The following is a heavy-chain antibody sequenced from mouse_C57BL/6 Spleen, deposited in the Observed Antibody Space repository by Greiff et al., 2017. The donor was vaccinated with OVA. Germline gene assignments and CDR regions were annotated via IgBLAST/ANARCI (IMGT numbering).Heavy chain of an antibody. V-gene: IGHV1-18*01. D-gene: IGHD2-3*01. CDR2: INPNNGGT. CDR3: ARVGDGYPLAY. J-gene: IGHJ3*01. Sequence: VQLQQSGPELVKPGASVKIPCKASGYTFTDYNMDWVKQSHGKSLEWIGDINPNNGGTIYNQKFKGKATLTVAKSSSTAYMELRSLTSEDTAVYYCARVGDGYPLAYWGQGTLVTVSA. CDR1: GYTFTDYN.